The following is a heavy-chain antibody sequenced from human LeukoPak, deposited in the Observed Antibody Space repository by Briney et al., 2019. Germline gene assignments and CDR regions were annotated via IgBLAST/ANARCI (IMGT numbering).Heavy chain of an antibody. J-gene: IGHJ3*01. CDR3: ARDADYGGSPDAFDV. Sequence: GGPLRLSCAASGFTVNSNHMSWVCQAPGKGLKWVSIIYSGGTTYYADSVKGRFTISRDNSKNSLYLQMNSLRAEDTAVYYCARDADYGGSPDAFDVWGRGTIVTVSS. V-gene: IGHV3-53*01. D-gene: IGHD4-23*01. CDR2: IYSGGTT. CDR1: GFTVNSNH.